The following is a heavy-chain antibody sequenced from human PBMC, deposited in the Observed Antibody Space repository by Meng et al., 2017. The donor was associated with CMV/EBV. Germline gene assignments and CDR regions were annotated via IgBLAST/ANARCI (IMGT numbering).Heavy chain of an antibody. CDR2: IKQDGSEK. CDR1: GFTFSSYW. D-gene: IGHD2-2*01. V-gene: IGHV3-7*01. CDR3: ARDIVVVPAARTNYYYYYGMDV. Sequence: LSLTCAASGFTFSSYWMSWVRQAPGKGLEWVANIKQDGSEKYYVDSVKGRFTISRDNAKNSLYLQMNSLRAEDTAVYYCARDIVVVPAARTNYYYYYGMDVWGQGTTVTVSS. J-gene: IGHJ6*02.